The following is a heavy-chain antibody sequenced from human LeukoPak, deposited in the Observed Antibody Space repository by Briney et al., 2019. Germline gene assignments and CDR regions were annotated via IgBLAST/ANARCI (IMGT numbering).Heavy chain of an antibody. D-gene: IGHD1-1*01. V-gene: IGHV5-51*01. J-gene: IGHJ4*02. CDR2: IYPGDSDT. Sequence: GGSLKIACKGFGYSFTSYCIAWVRQMPGKGLEWMGIIYPGDSDTRDSPSFQGQVTISADKSISTDYLQWSSLKASDTGMYFCARSTGIGRPILDYWGQGTLVTVSS. CDR3: ARSTGIGRPILDY. CDR1: GYSFTSYC.